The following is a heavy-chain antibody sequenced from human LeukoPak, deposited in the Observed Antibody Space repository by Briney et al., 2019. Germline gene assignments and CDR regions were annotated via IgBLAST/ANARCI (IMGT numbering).Heavy chain of an antibody. CDR2: IYYSGST. D-gene: IGHD5-12*01. V-gene: IGHV4-31*03. CDR1: GGSISSGGYY. J-gene: IGHJ5*02. CDR3: ARVARVVAPKVPPT. Sequence: PSQTLSLTCTVSGGSISSGGYYWSWIRQHPGKGLEWIGHIYYSGSTYYNPSLKSRVTISVDTSKNQFSLKLSSVTAADTAVYYCARVARVVAPKVPPTWGQGILVTVSS.